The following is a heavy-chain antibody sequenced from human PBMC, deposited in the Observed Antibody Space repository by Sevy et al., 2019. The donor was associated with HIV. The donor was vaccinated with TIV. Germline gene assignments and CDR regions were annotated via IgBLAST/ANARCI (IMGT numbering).Heavy chain of an antibody. V-gene: IGHV3-48*01. D-gene: IGHD3-22*01. CDR3: ARTCPPGYYYDSSGSDY. CDR2: ISSSSSTI. Sequence: RGYLRLSCAASGFTFSSYSMNWVRQAPGKGLEWVSYISSSSSTIYYADSVKGRFTISRDNAKNSLYLQMNSLRAEDMAMYYCARTCPPGYYYDSSGSDYWGQGTLVSVSS. J-gene: IGHJ4*02. CDR1: GFTFSSYS.